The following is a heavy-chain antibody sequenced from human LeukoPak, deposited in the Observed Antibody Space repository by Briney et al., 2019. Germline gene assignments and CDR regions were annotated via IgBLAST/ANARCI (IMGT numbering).Heavy chain of an antibody. Sequence: GGSLRLSCAASGFTFSSYSMNWVRQAPGKGLEWVSSISSSSSYIYYADSVKGRFTISRDNAKNSLYLQMNSLRAEDTAVYYCARVVGYCSSTSCYYYYYYYMDVWGKGTTVTVSS. V-gene: IGHV3-21*01. CDR2: ISSSSSYI. J-gene: IGHJ6*03. CDR3: ARVVGYCSSTSCYYYYYYYMDV. CDR1: GFTFSSYS. D-gene: IGHD2-2*01.